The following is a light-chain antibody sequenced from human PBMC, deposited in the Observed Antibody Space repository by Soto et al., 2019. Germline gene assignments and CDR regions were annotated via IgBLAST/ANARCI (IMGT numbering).Light chain of an antibody. CDR1: HSVSRTY. Sequence: EIVLTQPPGTLSLSPGERATLSCRASHSVSRTYLAWYQQKPGQAPRLLIFGASDRATGTPDRFSGSGSGTDFTLTISRLQSEDFVVYYCQQYNSWPPITFGQGTRLEIK. CDR2: GAS. CDR3: QQYNSWPPIT. J-gene: IGKJ5*01. V-gene: IGKV3-20*01.